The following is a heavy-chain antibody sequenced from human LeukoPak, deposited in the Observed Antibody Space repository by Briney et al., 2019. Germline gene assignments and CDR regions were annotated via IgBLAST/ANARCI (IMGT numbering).Heavy chain of an antibody. Sequence: GGSLRLSCVASGLPIADFPMHWVRQAPGKGLEWVSLISGDGVSTFYADSVKGRFSISRDNSKNSLSLEMNSLRTEDTAMYYCARESGKFDYWGQGTLVAVSS. CDR2: ISGDGVST. CDR1: GLPIADFP. V-gene: IGHV3-43*02. CDR3: ARESGKFDY. J-gene: IGHJ4*02.